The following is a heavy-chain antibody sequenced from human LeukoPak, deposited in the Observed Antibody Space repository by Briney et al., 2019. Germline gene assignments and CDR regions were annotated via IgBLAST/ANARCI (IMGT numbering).Heavy chain of an antibody. J-gene: IGHJ4*02. V-gene: IGHV3-23*01. CDR1: GFTFSSYA. D-gene: IGHD3-3*01. CDR3: AKETDLEWFYYFDY. Sequence: HPGGSLRLSCAASGFTFSSYAMSWVRQAPGKGLEWVSVISGSGGSTYYADSVKGRFTISRDNSKNTLYLQMNSLRAEDTAVYYCAKETDLEWFYYFDYWGQGTLVTVSS. CDR2: ISGSGGST.